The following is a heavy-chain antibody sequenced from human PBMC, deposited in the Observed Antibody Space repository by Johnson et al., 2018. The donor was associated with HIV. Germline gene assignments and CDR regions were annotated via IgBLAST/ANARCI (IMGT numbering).Heavy chain of an antibody. CDR2: ISYDGSNK. CDR3: VQGVPNPAGAFDI. J-gene: IGHJ3*02. Sequence: QVQLVESGGGVVQPGRSLRLWCATSGFTFSSYGMHWVRQAPGKGLEWVVVISYDGSNKYYADSVKGRFTISRDNSKNTLYLQMNILRAEDTAVYYCVQGVPNPAGAFDIWGRGTMVTVSS. D-gene: IGHD6-19*01. CDR1: GFTFSSYG. V-gene: IGHV3-30*03.